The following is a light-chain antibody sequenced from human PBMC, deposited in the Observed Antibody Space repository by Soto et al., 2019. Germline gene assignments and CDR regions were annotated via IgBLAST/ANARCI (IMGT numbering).Light chain of an antibody. CDR1: SAHGRDA. CDR2: LNSDGSH. Sequence: QPVLTQSPSASASLGASVKLTCTLSSAHGRDAIAWHQQQADQGPRFLMKLNSDGSHTKGDGIPDRFSGSSSGAERYLTISSLQSEDEADYFCHTWGTGIEVFGTGTKLTVL. CDR3: HTWGTGIEV. V-gene: IGLV4-69*01. J-gene: IGLJ1*01.